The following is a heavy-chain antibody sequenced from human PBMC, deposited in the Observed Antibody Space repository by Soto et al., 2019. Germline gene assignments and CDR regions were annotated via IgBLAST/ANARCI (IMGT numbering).Heavy chain of an antibody. V-gene: IGHV1-46*01. D-gene: IGHD6-19*01. CDR2: INPNGGST. Sequence: GASVKVSCKAPGDTFTSYYMHWVRQAPGHGLEWMGVINPNGGSTRFAQKFQGRVTMTSDTSTSTVYMELRGLTAEDTAVYYCARSHSTTPVAVAGPDYYFGLWGRGTLVTVSS. CDR1: GDTFTSYY. J-gene: IGHJ4*02. CDR3: ARSHSTTPVAVAGPDYYFGL.